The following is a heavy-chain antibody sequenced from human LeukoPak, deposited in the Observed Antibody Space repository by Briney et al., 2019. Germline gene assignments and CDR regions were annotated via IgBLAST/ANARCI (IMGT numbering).Heavy chain of an antibody. CDR3: AKGMSGSSPYNWFDP. V-gene: IGHV3-23*01. D-gene: IGHD1-26*01. J-gene: IGHJ5*02. CDR1: GLTFSNYA. Sequence: GGSLRLSCAVSGLTFSNYAMSWVRQAPGKGLEWVSVIGGSGVNTYYADSVKGRFTISRDNSKNTLFLQMNSLRAEDSAVYYCAKGMSGSSPYNWFDPWGQGTLVTVSS. CDR2: IGGSGVNT.